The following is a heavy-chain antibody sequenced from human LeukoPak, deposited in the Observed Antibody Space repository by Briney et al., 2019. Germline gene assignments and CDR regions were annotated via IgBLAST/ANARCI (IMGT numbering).Heavy chain of an antibody. CDR1: GFTFSSYA. V-gene: IGHV3-23*01. Sequence: QPGGSLRLSCAASGFTFSSYAMSWVRQAPGKGLECVSDISGSGDKTFYADSVKGRFTISRDNSKNTVYVQMNGLRADDTAVYYCAKARVPSGNGYYSGWGQGIHGPVSS. D-gene: IGHD3-22*01. J-gene: IGHJ4*02. CDR3: AKARVPSGNGYYSG. CDR2: ISGSGDKT.